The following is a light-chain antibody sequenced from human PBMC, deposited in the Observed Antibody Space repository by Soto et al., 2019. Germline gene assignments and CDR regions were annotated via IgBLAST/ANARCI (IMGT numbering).Light chain of an antibody. CDR2: SNN. CDR1: RSNIGTNY. CDR3: AAWDDSRSGPV. Sequence: QSVLTQPPSASGTPGQRVTISCSGSRSNIGTNYVYWYQHLPGTAPKLLIYSNNRRPSGVPDRFTGSKSGTSASLAISGLRSEAEADYYCAAWDDSRSGPVFGGGTKLTVL. V-gene: IGLV1-47*02. J-gene: IGLJ2*01.